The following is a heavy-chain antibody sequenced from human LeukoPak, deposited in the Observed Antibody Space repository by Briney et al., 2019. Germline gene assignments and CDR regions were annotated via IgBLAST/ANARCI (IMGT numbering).Heavy chain of an antibody. CDR1: GFTFSSYS. V-gene: IGHV3-21*01. Sequence: GGSLRLSCAASGFTFSSYSMNWVRQASGKGLEWVSSISSSSSYIYYADSVKGRFTISRDNAKNSLYLQMNSLRAEDTAVYYCARVWGITMVRGVIITLSGEGLHYMDVWGKGTTVTVSS. J-gene: IGHJ6*03. CDR2: ISSSSSYI. CDR3: ARVWGITMVRGVIITLSGEGLHYMDV. D-gene: IGHD3-10*01.